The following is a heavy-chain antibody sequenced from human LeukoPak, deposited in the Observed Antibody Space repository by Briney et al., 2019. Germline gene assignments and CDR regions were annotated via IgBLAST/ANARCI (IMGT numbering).Heavy chain of an antibody. CDR3: ARGYQLLWGGWFDP. CDR2: INHSEST. V-gene: IGHV4-34*01. CDR1: GGSFSGYY. D-gene: IGHD2-2*01. Sequence: SETLSLTCAVYGGSFSGYYWSWIRQPPGKGLEWIGEINHSESTNYNPSLKSRVTISVDMSKNQFSLKLSSVIAADTAVYFCARGYQLLWGGWFDPWGQGTLVAVSS. J-gene: IGHJ5*02.